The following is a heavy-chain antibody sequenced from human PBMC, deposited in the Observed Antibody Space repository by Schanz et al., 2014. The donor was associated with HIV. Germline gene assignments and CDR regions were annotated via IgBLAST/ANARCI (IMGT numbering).Heavy chain of an antibody. Sequence: EVYLVESGGGLVKPGGSLRLSCAASGFTFGTFSMNWVRQAPGKGLEWVSSISSSGRYIYYADSVKGRFTISRDDAKSSLFLQMNSLRAEDTAVYYCARDRISTVGAPHFDLWGQGTLVTVSS. J-gene: IGHJ4*02. V-gene: IGHV3-21*01. CDR2: ISSSGRYI. CDR1: GFTFGTFS. CDR3: ARDRISTVGAPHFDL. D-gene: IGHD1-26*01.